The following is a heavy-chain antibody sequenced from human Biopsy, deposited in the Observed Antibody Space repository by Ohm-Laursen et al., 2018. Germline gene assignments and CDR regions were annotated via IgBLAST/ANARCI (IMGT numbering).Heavy chain of an antibody. CDR2: IIPITRTV. D-gene: IGHD3-9*01. V-gene: IGHV1-69*06. J-gene: IGHJ1*01. Sequence: SVKVSCKASGGGFKSYALSWVRQAPGKGLEWLGGIIPITRTVKSAQRLEGRLTITADTSTSTATMELRSLRSDDTAVYYCATKLTGYFHHWGQGTLVIVSS. CDR1: GGGFKSYA. CDR3: ATKLTGYFHH.